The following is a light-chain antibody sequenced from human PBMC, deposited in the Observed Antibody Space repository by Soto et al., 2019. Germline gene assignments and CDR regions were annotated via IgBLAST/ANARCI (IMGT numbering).Light chain of an antibody. V-gene: IGLV1-44*01. J-gene: IGLJ2*01. CDR1: TSNIGSNT. CDR2: SDN. CDR3: ATWDDSLHGVV. Sequence: QPVLTQPPSASGTPGQSVSISCSGSTSNIGSNTVTWYQQLPGTAPQLLIYSDNQWPSGVPDRFSGSKSGTSASLAISGLQSEDEADYYCATWDDSLHGVVFGGGTKVTVL.